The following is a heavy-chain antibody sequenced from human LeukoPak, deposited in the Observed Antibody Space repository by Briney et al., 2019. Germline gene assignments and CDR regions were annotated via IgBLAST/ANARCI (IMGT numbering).Heavy chain of an antibody. V-gene: IGHV2-5*02. J-gene: IGHJ4*02. Sequence: SGPTLVSPTQTLTLTCTFSGLSLSTGGVGVGWVRQPPGKALEWLAVIYWDDDKYYSPSLKSRLTITKNTSKNQVVLTMTNMDPVDTATYYCAHRLPGGCFDYWGQGTLVPVSS. CDR3: AHRLPGGCFDY. D-gene: IGHD6-25*01. CDR1: GLSLSTGGVG. CDR2: IYWDDDK.